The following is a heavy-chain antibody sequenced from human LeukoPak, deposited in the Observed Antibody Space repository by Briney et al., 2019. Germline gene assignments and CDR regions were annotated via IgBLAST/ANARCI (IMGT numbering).Heavy chain of an antibody. V-gene: IGHV1-18*01. D-gene: IGHD2-15*01. CDR2: ISSDNGIP. CDR3: ANVAKGRYFFYYMDV. CDR1: GYSINRFG. Sequence: ASVRVSCKASGYSINRFGVTWVRQAPGQGLEWIGWISSDNGIPRYADKFQGRVTLTTDTSKTTPYMELRSLRSDDSAVYFCANVAKGRYFFYYMDVWGKGTTVTVSS. J-gene: IGHJ6*03.